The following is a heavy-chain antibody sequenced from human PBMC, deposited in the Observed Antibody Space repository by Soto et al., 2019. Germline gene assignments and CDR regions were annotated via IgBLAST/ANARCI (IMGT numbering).Heavy chain of an antibody. J-gene: IGHJ6*02. CDR2: IWYDGSNK. CDR1: GFTFSSYG. Sequence: QVQLVESGGGVVQPGRSLRLSCAASGFTFSSYGMHWVRQAPGKGLEWVAVIWYDGSNKYYADSVKGRFTISRDNSKNTLYLQMNSLRAEDTAVYYCAREGYLGSSSYDYYYYYGMDVWGQGTTVTVSS. D-gene: IGHD6-6*01. CDR3: AREGYLGSSSYDYYYYYGMDV. V-gene: IGHV3-33*01.